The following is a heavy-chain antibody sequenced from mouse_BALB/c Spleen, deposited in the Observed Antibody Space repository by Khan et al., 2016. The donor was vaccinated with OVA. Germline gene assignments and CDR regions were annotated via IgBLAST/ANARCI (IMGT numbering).Heavy chain of an antibody. J-gene: IGHJ2*01. CDR1: GYSITSGYG. D-gene: IGHD1-2*01. CDR2: ISYSGST. CDR3: ARTARIKY. Sequence: EVQLQESGPGLVKPSQSLSLTCTVTGYSITSGYGWNWIRQFPGNKLEWMGYISYSGSTNYNPSLKSRIYITRDTSNNQFFLQLNSVTTEDTATYYCARTARIKYWGQGTTLTGSS. V-gene: IGHV3-2*02.